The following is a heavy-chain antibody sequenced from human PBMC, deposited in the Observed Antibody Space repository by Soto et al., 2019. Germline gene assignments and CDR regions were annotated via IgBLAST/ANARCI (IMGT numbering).Heavy chain of an antibody. J-gene: IGHJ4*02. V-gene: IGHV3-7*03. CDR1: GFTLSSYW. CDR3: ARVLDTVMVMIDY. Sequence: PGGSLRLSCAASGFTLSSYWMSWVRQSPGKGLEWVANIKQDGSEKDYVDSVKGRFTISRDNAKNSLYLQMNSLRAEDTAVYYCARVLDTVMVMIDYWGQGTLVTVSS. CDR2: IKQDGSEK. D-gene: IGHD5-18*01.